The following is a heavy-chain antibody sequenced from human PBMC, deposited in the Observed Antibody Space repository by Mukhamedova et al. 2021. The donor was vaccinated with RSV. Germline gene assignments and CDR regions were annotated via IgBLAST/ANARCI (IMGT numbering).Heavy chain of an antibody. Sequence: GKGLEWVSSISSSSSYIYYADSVKGRFTISRDNAKNSLYLQMNSLRAEDTAVYYCARKVGDALLYYSYGMDVWGQGTTVTVSS. J-gene: IGHJ6*02. CDR3: ARKVGDALLYYSYGMDV. D-gene: IGHD4-17*01. CDR2: ISSSSSYI. V-gene: IGHV3-21*01.